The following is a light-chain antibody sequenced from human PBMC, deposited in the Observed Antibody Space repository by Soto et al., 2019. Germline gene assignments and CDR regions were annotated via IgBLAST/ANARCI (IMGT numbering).Light chain of an antibody. Sequence: QSVLTQPPSVSAAPGQKVTISCSGSSSNIGSDFVSWYQQLPGTAPKLLIYEDNKRPSGIPDRFSGSKSGTSATLGITGLQTGDEADYYCGAWDTSLSGGVFGRGTKLTVL. CDR2: EDN. J-gene: IGLJ2*01. CDR3: GAWDTSLSGGV. V-gene: IGLV1-51*02. CDR1: SSNIGSDF.